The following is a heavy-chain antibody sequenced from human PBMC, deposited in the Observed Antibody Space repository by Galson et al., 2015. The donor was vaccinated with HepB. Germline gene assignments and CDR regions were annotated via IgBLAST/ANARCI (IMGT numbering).Heavy chain of an antibody. Sequence: SLRLSCAASGFNFNRYSMDWVRQAPGKGLEWLSYISSSSSIIDYADSVKGRFTTSRDNAKNSLYLQMTSLRDEDTAVYYCARENYYDDGSGYYAFGYWGQGTRVTVSS. J-gene: IGHJ4*02. CDR1: GFNFNRYS. V-gene: IGHV3-48*02. CDR2: ISSSSSII. CDR3: ARENYYDDGSGYYAFGY. D-gene: IGHD3-22*01.